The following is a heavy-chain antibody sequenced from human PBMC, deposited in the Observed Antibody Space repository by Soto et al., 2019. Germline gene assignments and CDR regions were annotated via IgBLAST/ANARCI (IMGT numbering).Heavy chain of an antibody. Sequence: EVQLVESGGALVQPGGSLRLSCVGSGFAFRNYEFNWVRQAPGKGLEWLADISRSGDSIHYADSVKGRFTISRDNTKNSLSLQMKSLRAEDTAVYYCARGLSYWGQGNLVTVSS. D-gene: IGHD2-21*02. CDR2: ISRSGDSI. J-gene: IGHJ4*02. V-gene: IGHV3-48*03. CDR1: GFAFRNYE. CDR3: ARGLSY.